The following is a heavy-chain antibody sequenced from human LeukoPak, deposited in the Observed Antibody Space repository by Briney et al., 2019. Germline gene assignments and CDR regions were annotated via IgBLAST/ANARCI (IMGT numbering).Heavy chain of an antibody. D-gene: IGHD6-19*01. V-gene: IGHV4-34*01. CDR1: GVSISRYY. CDR2: INHSGST. J-gene: IGHJ5*02. CDR3: ARGATYSSGWWEGLNWFDP. Sequence: PSETLSLTCTVSGVSISRYYWSWIRQPPGKGLEWIGEINHSGSTNYNPSLKSRVTISVDTSKNQFSLKLSSVTAADTAVYYCARGATYSSGWWEGLNWFDPWGQGTLVTVSS.